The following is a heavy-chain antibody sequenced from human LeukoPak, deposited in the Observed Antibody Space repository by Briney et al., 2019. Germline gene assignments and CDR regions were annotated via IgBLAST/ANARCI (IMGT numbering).Heavy chain of an antibody. V-gene: IGHV5-51*01. J-gene: IGHJ4*02. CDR1: GYIFTSYW. CDR2: IYPADSDT. D-gene: IGHD7-27*01. CDR3: ARTLTGDFDY. Sequence: GESLQISCEGSGYIFTSYWIGWVRQLPGKGLGWMGIIYPADSDTTYSPSFQGQVTISADKSISTAYLQWSSLKASDTAMYYCARTLTGDFDYWGQGTLVTVSS.